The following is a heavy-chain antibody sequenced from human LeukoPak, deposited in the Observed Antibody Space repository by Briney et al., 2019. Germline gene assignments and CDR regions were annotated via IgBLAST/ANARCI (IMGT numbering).Heavy chain of an antibody. Sequence: GGSLRLSCAASGFTFSSYAMSWVRQAPGKGLEWVSAISGSGGSTYYADSVKGRFTISRDNSKNTLYLQMNSLRAEDTAVYYCAATWGTHEWFKPLYFDYWGQGTLVTVSS. J-gene: IGHJ4*02. CDR3: AATWGTHEWFKPLYFDY. V-gene: IGHV3-23*01. CDR1: GFTFSSYA. CDR2: ISGSGGST. D-gene: IGHD3-16*01.